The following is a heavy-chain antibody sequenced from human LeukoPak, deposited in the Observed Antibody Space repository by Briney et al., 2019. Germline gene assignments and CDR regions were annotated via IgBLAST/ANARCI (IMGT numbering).Heavy chain of an antibody. CDR2: INPNSGGT. V-gene: IGHV1-2*02. CDR1: GYTFTGYY. D-gene: IGHD3-10*01. Sequence: ASVKVSCKASGYTFTGYYMHWVRQAPGQGLEWMGWINPNSGGTNYAQKFQGRVTMTRDTSISTAYMELSRLRSDDTAVYYCAREGDGRVLLWFGELLRSDYYYYGMDVWGQGTTVTVSS. CDR3: AREGDGRVLLWFGELLRSDYYYYGMDV. J-gene: IGHJ6*02.